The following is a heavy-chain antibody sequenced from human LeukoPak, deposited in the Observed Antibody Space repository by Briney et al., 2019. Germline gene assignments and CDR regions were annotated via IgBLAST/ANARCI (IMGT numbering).Heavy chain of an antibody. J-gene: IGHJ4*02. V-gene: IGHV1-2*02. D-gene: IGHD6-13*01. CDR2: INANSGGT. Sequence: GASVKVSCKSSGYTFSVYYMHCVRQAPGQGLEWRGWINANSGGTNYAQKFQGRVTITRDTAISTAYMELSRLRSNHTDVYYCASGHIEAAGKQLFDYWGQGTLVTVSS. CDR1: GYTFSVYY. CDR3: ASGHIEAAGKQLFDY.